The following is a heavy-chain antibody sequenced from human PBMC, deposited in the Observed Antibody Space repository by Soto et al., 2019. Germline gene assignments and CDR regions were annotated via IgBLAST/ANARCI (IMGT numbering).Heavy chain of an antibody. J-gene: IGHJ4*02. D-gene: IGHD2-21*01. CDR1: SGSISSSNW. CDR3: AKHAGNGPYFDY. CDR2: VHQSGST. V-gene: IGHV4-4*02. Sequence: QVQLQESGPGLVKPSGTLSLTCAVSSGSISSSNWWSWVRQSPGKGLEWIGEVHQSGSTNYSPSLKNRVTISGDKSKNQFSLNRRFVPAADTALYFCAKHAGNGPYFDYWGQGSLVTVSS.